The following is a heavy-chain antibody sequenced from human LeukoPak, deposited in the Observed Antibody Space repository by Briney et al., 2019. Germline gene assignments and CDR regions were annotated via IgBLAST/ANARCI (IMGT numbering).Heavy chain of an antibody. D-gene: IGHD3-10*01. CDR3: ARNFGGSGSYLDYYYYYYMDV. CDR2: ISSSDSTI. V-gene: IGHV3-11*04. J-gene: IGHJ6*03. CDR1: GFTFSDYY. Sequence: GGSLRLSCAASGFTFSDYYMSWIRQAPGKGLEWVSYISSSDSTIYYADSVKGRFTISRDNAKNSLYLQMNSLRAEDTAVYYCARNFGGSGSYLDYYYYYYMDVWGKGTTVTVSS.